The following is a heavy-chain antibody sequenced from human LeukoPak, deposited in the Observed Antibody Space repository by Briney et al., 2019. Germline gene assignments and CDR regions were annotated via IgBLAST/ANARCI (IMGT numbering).Heavy chain of an antibody. CDR2: IRSKANSYAT. Sequence: PGESLKLSCAASGFTFSGSSMHWVRQASGKGLEWVGRIRSKANSYATAYAASVKGRFTNSRDDSKNTAYLQMNSLKTEDTAVYYCAQVSGTTLNAFDIWGQGTMVTVSS. CDR1: GFTFSGSS. J-gene: IGHJ3*02. CDR3: AQVSGTTLNAFDI. V-gene: IGHV3-73*01. D-gene: IGHD1-1*01.